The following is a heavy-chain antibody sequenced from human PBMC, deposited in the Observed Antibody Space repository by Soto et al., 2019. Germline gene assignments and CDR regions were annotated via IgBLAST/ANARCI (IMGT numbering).Heavy chain of an antibody. Sequence: QLQLQESGSGLVKPSQTLSLTCAVSGGSISSGGYSWSWIRQPPGKGLEWIGYIYHSGTTYYNPSLKSRVTISVDRSKNQFSLKLSSVTAADTAVYYWARADRGYDYWDYRGQGTLVTVSS. CDR2: IYHSGTT. CDR1: GGSISSGGYS. J-gene: IGHJ4*02. V-gene: IGHV4-30-2*01. CDR3: ARADRGYDYWDY. D-gene: IGHD5-12*01.